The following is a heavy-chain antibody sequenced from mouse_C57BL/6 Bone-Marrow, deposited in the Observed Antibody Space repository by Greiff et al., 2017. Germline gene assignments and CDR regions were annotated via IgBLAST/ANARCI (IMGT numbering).Heavy chain of an antibody. Sequence: VQLQQPGAELVKPGASVKLSCKASGYTFTSYWMPWVKQSPGQGLEWIGMLHPNSGSTNYNEKFKSKATLTVDKSSSPAYMQLSSLTSEDSAVYYCARGCCGSRRGYAMDYWGQGTSVTVSS. CDR3: ARGCCGSRRGYAMDY. CDR2: LHPNSGST. CDR1: GYTFTSYW. D-gene: IGHD1-1*01. J-gene: IGHJ4*01. V-gene: IGHV1-64*01.